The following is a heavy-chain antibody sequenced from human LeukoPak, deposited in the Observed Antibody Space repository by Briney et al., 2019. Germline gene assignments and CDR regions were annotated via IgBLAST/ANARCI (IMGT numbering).Heavy chain of an antibody. CDR3: AKYYDILTGPWGMDV. D-gene: IGHD3-9*01. V-gene: IGHV3-23*01. Sequence: GGSLRLSCAASGFTFSSYAMSWVRQVPGKGLEWVSGISGSDSSTYYADSADSVKGRFTISRDNSKNTLYLQMNSLRAEDTAVYYCAKYYDILTGPWGMDVWGQGTTVTVSS. J-gene: IGHJ6*02. CDR1: GFTFSSYA. CDR2: ISGSDSST.